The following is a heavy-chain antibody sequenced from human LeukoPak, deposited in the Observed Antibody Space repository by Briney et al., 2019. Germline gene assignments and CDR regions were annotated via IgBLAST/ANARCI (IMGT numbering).Heavy chain of an antibody. Sequence: GGSLRLSCAASGFTFGSYWMHWVRQAPGKGLVGVSRINSDGSSTSYADSVKGRFTISRDNAKNTLYLQMNSLRAEDTAVYYCARDHCSSTSCYYYYYYGMDVWGQGTTVTVSS. J-gene: IGHJ6*02. CDR2: INSDGSST. CDR1: GFTFGSYW. CDR3: ARDHCSSTSCYYYYYYGMDV. D-gene: IGHD2-2*01. V-gene: IGHV3-74*01.